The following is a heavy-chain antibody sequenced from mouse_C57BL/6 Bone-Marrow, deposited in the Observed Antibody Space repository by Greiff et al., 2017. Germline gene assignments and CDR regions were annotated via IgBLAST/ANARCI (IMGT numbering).Heavy chain of an antibody. CDR1: GFNIKDDY. Sequence: VQLQQSGAELVRPGASVKLSCTASGFNIKDDYMNWVKQRPEQGLEWIGWIDPENGDTEYTSKFQGKATLTADTSSNTAYLQLSSLTSEDTAVYYCTTHYYGSSCGYVDYWGQGTTLTVSS. CDR3: TTHYYGSSCGYVDY. CDR2: IDPENGDT. J-gene: IGHJ2*01. V-gene: IGHV14-4*01. D-gene: IGHD1-1*01.